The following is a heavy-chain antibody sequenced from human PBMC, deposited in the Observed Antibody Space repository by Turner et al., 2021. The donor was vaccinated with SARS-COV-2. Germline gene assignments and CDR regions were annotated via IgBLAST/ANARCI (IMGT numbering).Heavy chain of an antibody. J-gene: IGHJ4*02. CDR1: SGSISSSAYY. CDR2: FFYSGST. Sequence: QLQLQESGPGLVKPSETLSLTCTVSSGSISSSAYYWGWIRQPPGKGLEWIGSFFYSGSTYYSPSLKSRITISVDTSKNQFSLNLSSVTAADTAVYYCARQVSILGRWLAPFDSWGQGTLGTVSS. D-gene: IGHD6-19*01. V-gene: IGHV4-39*01. CDR3: ARQVSILGRWLAPFDS.